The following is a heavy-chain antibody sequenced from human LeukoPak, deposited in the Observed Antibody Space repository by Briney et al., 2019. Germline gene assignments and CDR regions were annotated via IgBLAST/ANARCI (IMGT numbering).Heavy chain of an antibody. CDR2: ISTSGGST. Sequence: GGSLRLSCAASGLIFGNYAMTWVRQAPAKGLEWVSTISTSGGSTHYADSVKGRFTISRDNSKNTLFLQMNSLRAEDTAVYYCANWGGVGRRSWYFWPFDYWGQGTLVTVSS. CDR3: ANWGGVGRRSWYFWPFDY. CDR1: GLIFGNYA. V-gene: IGHV3-23*01. J-gene: IGHJ4*02. D-gene: IGHD2-15*01.